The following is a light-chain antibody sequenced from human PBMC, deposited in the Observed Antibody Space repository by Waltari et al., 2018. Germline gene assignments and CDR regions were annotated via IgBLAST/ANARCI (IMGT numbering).Light chain of an antibody. CDR2: GNN. CDR3: QSFDSSLNGYV. Sequence: QSVLTQPPSVSGAPGQRVIISCTGSDSNIGAGYEVPWYQQLPGAAPKLLIYGNNNRPSGVPDRFSASKSGTSVSLAITGLQTDDEADYYCQSFDSSLNGYVFGTGTQVTVL. J-gene: IGLJ1*01. CDR1: DSNIGAGYE. V-gene: IGLV1-40*01.